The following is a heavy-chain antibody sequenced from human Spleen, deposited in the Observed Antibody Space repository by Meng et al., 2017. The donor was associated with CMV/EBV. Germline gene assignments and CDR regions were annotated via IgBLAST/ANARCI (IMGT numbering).Heavy chain of an antibody. V-gene: IGHV2-5*02. CDR1: GFSLSTSGVG. CDR2: IYWDDDK. J-gene: IGHJ5*02. Sequence: QITLKALGPTPVKPTQTLTLTCTFSGFSLSTSGVGVGWIRQPPGKALEWLALIYWDDDKRYSPSLKSRLTITKDTSKNQVVLTMTNMDPVDTATYYCAHRDVYSNYRWFDPWGQGTLVTVSS. D-gene: IGHD4-11*01. CDR3: AHRDVYSNYRWFDP.